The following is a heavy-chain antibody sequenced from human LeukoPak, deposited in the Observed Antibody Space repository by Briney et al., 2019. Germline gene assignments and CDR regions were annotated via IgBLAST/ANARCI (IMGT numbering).Heavy chain of an antibody. CDR2: IKSKTDGGTT. Sequence: PGGSLRLSCAASGFSFSNAWMSWVRQAPGKGLEWVGRIKSKTDGGTTDYAAPVKGRFTISRDDSKNTLYLQMNSLKTEDTAVYYCTTLISSGWYSVTYYFDYWGQGTLVTVSS. CDR1: GFSFSNAW. J-gene: IGHJ4*02. CDR3: TTLISSGWYSVTYYFDY. V-gene: IGHV3-15*01. D-gene: IGHD6-19*01.